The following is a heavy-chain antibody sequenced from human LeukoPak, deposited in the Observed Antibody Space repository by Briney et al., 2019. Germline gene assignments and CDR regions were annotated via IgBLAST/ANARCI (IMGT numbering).Heavy chain of an antibody. J-gene: IGHJ5*02. D-gene: IGHD3-16*01. V-gene: IGHV3-33*06. CDR3: AKDALGATSLHR. CDR1: GFTFSRYG. Sequence: PGGSLRLSCAASGFTFSRYGMHWVRQAPGKGLEWVAVIWHDGSYEYYADSVKGRFTISRDSSKNTLYLQMNSLRAEDTAVYYCAKDALGATSLHRWGQGTLVTVSS. CDR2: IWHDGSYE.